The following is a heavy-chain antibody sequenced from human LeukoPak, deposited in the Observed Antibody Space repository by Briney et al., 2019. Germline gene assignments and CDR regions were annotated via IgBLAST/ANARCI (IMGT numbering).Heavy chain of an antibody. V-gene: IGHV3-7*01. CDR3: ARDRLGWFGELYPR. CDR1: GFTFSSYW. D-gene: IGHD3-10*01. J-gene: IGHJ4*02. Sequence: GGSLRLSRAASGFTFSSYWMSWVRQAPGKGLEWVANIKQDGSEKYYVDSVKGRFTISRDNAKNSLYLQMNSLRAEDTAVYYCARDRLGWFGELYPRWGQGTLVTVSS. CDR2: IKQDGSEK.